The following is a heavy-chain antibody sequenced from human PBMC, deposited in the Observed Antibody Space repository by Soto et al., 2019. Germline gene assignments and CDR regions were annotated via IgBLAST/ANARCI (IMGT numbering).Heavy chain of an antibody. CDR2: IHYSGST. V-gene: IGHV4-30-4*01. D-gene: IGHD6-19*01. Sequence: QVQLHESGPGLVKPSHTLSLTCTVSGGSISSGDYYWSLIRQPPGKGLEWIGYIHYSGSTYYNPSLKIRVTISVDTPKNQCSLNLSSVTAADTAVYYCARDSDVSGYWGQGTLVTVSS. J-gene: IGHJ4*02. CDR3: ARDSDVSGY. CDR1: GGSISSGDYY.